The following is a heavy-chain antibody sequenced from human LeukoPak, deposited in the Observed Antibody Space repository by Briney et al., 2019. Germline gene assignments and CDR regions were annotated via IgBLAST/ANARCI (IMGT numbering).Heavy chain of an antibody. D-gene: IGHD6-19*01. J-gene: IGHJ4*02. CDR2: IYHSGST. CDR1: GYSISSGYY. CDR3: ARDLYSSGWGYFDY. Sequence: PSETLSLTCTISGYSISSGYYWGWIRQPPGKGLEWIGSIYHSGSTYYNPSLKSRVTISLDTSENQFPLKLSSVTAADTAVYYCARDLYSSGWGYFDYWGQGTLVTVSS. V-gene: IGHV4-38-2*02.